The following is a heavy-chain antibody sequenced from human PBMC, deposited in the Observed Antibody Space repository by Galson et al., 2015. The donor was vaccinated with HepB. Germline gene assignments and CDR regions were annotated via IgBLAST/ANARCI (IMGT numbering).Heavy chain of an antibody. J-gene: IGHJ5*02. CDR2: VYWDEDN. D-gene: IGHD6-13*01. CDR1: GFSLSTYGVG. V-gene: IGHV2-5*02. Sequence: PALVKPTQTLTLTCTFSGFSLSTYGVGVGWIRQPPGKALEWLAFVYWDEDNRYNPSLKTRVTVIKDTSKNVVVLIMTNVDPVDAATYYCVHRVPSYSTWDGGFFDRWGQGTLVSVSS. CDR3: VHRVPSYSTWDGGFFDR.